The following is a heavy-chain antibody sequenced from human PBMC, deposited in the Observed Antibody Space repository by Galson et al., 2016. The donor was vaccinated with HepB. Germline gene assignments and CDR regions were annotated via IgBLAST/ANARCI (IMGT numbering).Heavy chain of an antibody. D-gene: IGHD2-15*01. CDR2: LSGSATTI. J-gene: IGHJ6*02. CDR3: AKFKGLVVSRYGMDV. V-gene: IGHV3-23*01. Sequence: SLRLSCAASGLTFSRFAMSWVRQAPGKGLEWVAGLSGSATTIWYADSVRGRFTISRDNSKNTLYLQMNSLRVEDTAVYYCAKFKGLVVSRYGMDVWGQGTPVAVSS. CDR1: GLTFSRFA.